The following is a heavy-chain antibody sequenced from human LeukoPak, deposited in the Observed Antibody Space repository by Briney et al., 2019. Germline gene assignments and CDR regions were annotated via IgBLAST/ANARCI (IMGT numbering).Heavy chain of an antibody. CDR2: VYHSGSA. J-gene: IGHJ3*01. Sequence: SETLSLTCTVSGGSLNSYYWGWIRQPPGKGLEWIGNVYHSGSAIYNPSLESRVAISVDRSKNQFSLNLSSVTAADTAVYYCARRGYYGSGAYDTWGQGTMFIVSS. CDR3: ARRGYYGSGAYDT. CDR1: GGSLNSYY. D-gene: IGHD3-10*01. V-gene: IGHV4-59*08.